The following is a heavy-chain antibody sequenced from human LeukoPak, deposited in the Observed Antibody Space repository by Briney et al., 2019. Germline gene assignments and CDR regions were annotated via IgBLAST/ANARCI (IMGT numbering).Heavy chain of an antibody. CDR3: AFPELLRGDDAFDI. D-gene: IGHD2-15*01. J-gene: IGHJ3*02. CDR2: INPNSGGT. CDR1: GYTFTGYY. Sequence: ASVKVSCKASGYTFTGYYMHWVRQAPGQGLEWMGRINPNSGGTSYAQKFQGRVTMTRDTSISTAYMELSRLRSDDTAVYYCAFPELLRGDDAFDIWGRGTMVTVSS. V-gene: IGHV1-2*06.